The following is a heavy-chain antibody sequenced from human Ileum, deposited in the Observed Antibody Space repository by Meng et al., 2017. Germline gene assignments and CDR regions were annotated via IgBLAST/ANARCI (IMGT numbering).Heavy chain of an antibody. Sequence: QVELVQSGAVVKETGASVKVSCKASGYTFTNYAVHWVRQAPGQRLEWMGWINAGNGNTKFSQKFQGRVTITRDTSASTAYMELSSLRSEDTAVYYCAREMTKAINLWGRGTLVTVSS. D-gene: IGHD4-11*01. CDR3: AREMTKAINL. CDR1: GYTFTNYA. CDR2: INAGNGNT. V-gene: IGHV1-3*01. J-gene: IGHJ2*01.